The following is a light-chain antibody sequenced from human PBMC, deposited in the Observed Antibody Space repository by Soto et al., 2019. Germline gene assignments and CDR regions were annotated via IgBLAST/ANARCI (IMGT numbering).Light chain of an antibody. CDR3: SSYTSSRAYV. V-gene: IGLV2-14*01. Sequence: QSALTQPASVSGSPGQSITISCTGTSSDVGGYNDVSWYQQQSGKAPKLMIHEVSNQPSGVSNRFSGSKSGNTASLSISGLQAEDEADYYCSSYTSSRAYVFGIGTKLTVL. CDR1: SSDVGGYND. J-gene: IGLJ1*01. CDR2: EVS.